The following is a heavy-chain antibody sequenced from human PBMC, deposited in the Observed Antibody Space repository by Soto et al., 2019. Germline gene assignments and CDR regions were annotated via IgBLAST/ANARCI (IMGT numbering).Heavy chain of an antibody. V-gene: IGHV3-43*01. J-gene: IGHJ6*02. CDR2: ISWDGGST. CDR1: GFTFDDYT. Sequence: EVQLVESGGVVVQPGGSLRLSCAASGFTFDDYTMHWVRQAPGKGLEWVSLISWDGGSTYYADSVKGRFTISRDNSKNPLDLQMNRLRTEDTALYYCAKEIVQDYSKSYDGMDVWGQGTTVTVSS. CDR3: AKEIVQDYSKSYDGMDV. D-gene: IGHD4-4*01.